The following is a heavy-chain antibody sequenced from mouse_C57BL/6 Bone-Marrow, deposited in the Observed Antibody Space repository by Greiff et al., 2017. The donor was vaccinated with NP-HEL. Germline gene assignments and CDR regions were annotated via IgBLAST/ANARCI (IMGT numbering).Heavy chain of an antibody. CDR3: ARELGGCDV. CDR2: ISYDGSN. CDR1: GYSITNGYY. J-gene: IGHJ1*03. D-gene: IGHD4-1*01. V-gene: IGHV3-6*01. Sequence: EVQLVESGPGLVKPSQSLSLTCSVTGYSITNGYYWYWIRQPPGNKLECMCFISYDGSNNYNPTLKNRISITHDTSKNQYFLKLNSVTTEDTATYCCARELGGCDVWGTETTVTVSS.